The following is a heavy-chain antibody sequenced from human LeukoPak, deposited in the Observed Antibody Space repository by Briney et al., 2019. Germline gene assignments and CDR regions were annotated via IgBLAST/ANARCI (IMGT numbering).Heavy chain of an antibody. D-gene: IGHD6-13*01. V-gene: IGHV4-59*01. CDR2: IYYSGST. CDR3: ARVFSSSWRPYYYYYYYMDV. Sequence: PSETLSLTCTVSGGSSSSYYWSWIRQPPGKGLEWIGYIYYSGSTNYNPSLKSRVTISVDMSKNQFSLKLSSVTAADTAVYYCARVFSSSWRPYYYYYYYMDVWGKGTTVTVSS. J-gene: IGHJ6*03. CDR1: GGSSSSYY.